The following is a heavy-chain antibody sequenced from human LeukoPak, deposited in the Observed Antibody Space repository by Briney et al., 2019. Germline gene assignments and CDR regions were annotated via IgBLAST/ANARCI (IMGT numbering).Heavy chain of an antibody. Sequence: GGSLRLSCAASGFTFSSYALSWVRQAPGKGLEWVSAISGSGGSTYYADSVKGRFTISRDNSKNTLYLQMNSLRAEDTAVYYCAKEGSSSSWYGNWFDPWGQGTLVTVSS. CDR3: AKEGSSSSWYGNWFDP. CDR1: GFTFSSYA. V-gene: IGHV3-23*01. CDR2: ISGSGGST. D-gene: IGHD6-13*01. J-gene: IGHJ5*02.